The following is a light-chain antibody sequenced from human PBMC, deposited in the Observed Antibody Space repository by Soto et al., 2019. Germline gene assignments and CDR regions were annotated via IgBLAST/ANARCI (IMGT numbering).Light chain of an antibody. J-gene: IGLJ1*01. Sequence: QSVLAQPPSASGSPGQSVTISCTGTSSDVGGYIYASWYQQHPGKAPKLIISEVSRRPSGVPERFSGSKSGNTASLTVSGLQAEDEAHYYCSSYAGSNNFVFGTGTRVTVL. CDR3: SSYAGSNNFV. V-gene: IGLV2-8*01. CDR2: EVS. CDR1: SSDVGGYIY.